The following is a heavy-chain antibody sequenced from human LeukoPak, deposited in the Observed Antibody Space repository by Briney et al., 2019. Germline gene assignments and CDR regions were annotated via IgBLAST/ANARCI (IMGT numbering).Heavy chain of an antibody. J-gene: IGHJ4*02. CDR1: GYTFTSYG. CDR2: ISAYNGNT. D-gene: IGHD4-17*01. CDR3: ARSRTLTTVTTLGY. V-gene: IGHV1-18*01. Sequence: ASVKVSCKASGYTFTSYGIIWVRQAPGQGLEWMGWISAYNGNTNYAQKLQGRVTMTTDTSTSTAYMELRSLRSDDTAVYYCARSRTLTTVTTLGYWGQGTLVTVSS.